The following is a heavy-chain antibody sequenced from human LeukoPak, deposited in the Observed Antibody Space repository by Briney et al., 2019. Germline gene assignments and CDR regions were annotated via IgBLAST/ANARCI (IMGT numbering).Heavy chain of an antibody. J-gene: IGHJ6*02. Sequence: PGGSLRLSCAASGFTFSSYGMHWVRQAPGKGLEWVAVISYDGSNKYYADSVKGRFTISRDNSKNTLYLQMNSLRAEDTAVYYCAKQQLAGYYYYGMDVWGQGTTVTVSS. CDR2: ISYDGSNK. CDR1: GFTFSSYG. V-gene: IGHV3-30*18. CDR3: AKQQLAGYYYYGMDV. D-gene: IGHD6-13*01.